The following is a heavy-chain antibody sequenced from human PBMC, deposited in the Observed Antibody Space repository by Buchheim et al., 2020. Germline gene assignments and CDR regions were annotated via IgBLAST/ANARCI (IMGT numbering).Heavy chain of an antibody. J-gene: IGHJ6*02. D-gene: IGHD5-18*01. V-gene: IGHV3-48*03. CDR2: ISSSGRKK. CDR1: GFTFSSYE. CDR3: ARGPGGYSYGYYYYYGMDV. Sequence: EVQLVESGGGLVQPGGSLRLSCAASGFTFSSYEMNWVRQAPGKGLEWVSYISSSGRKKDYADSVKGRFTISRDNAKNSTYLPLNSLRAEDTAFYYCARGPGGYSYGYYYYYGMDVWGQGT.